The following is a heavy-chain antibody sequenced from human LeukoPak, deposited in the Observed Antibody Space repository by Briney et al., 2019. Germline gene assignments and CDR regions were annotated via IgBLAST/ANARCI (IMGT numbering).Heavy chain of an antibody. V-gene: IGHV3-11*01. CDR1: GFTSSDYY. Sequence: GGSLRLSCAASGFTSSDYYMSWIRQAPGKGLEWVSYISSSGGTIYYADSVKGRFTISRDNAKNSLYLQMNSLRAEDTAVYYCARMMSGSYMEDWFDPWGQGTLVTVSS. CDR3: ARMMSGSYMEDWFDP. CDR2: ISSSGGTI. J-gene: IGHJ5*02. D-gene: IGHD1-26*01.